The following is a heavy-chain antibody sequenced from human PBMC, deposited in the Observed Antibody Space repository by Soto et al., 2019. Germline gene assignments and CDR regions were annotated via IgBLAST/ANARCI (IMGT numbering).Heavy chain of an antibody. D-gene: IGHD3-10*01. Sequence: KSSETLSLTCTVSGGSISSSNYYWGWIRQPPGKGLEWIGSMYSSGNTYYNPSLKSRVTISVGTSRNQFSLKLNSVTAADTAVYYCARHEGNYLTFDSWGQGTLVTVSS. CDR3: ARHEGNYLTFDS. J-gene: IGHJ4*02. CDR2: MYSSGNT. V-gene: IGHV4-39*01. CDR1: GGSISSSNYY.